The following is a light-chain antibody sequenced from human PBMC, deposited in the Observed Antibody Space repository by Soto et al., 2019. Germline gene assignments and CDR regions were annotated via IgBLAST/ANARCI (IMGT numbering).Light chain of an antibody. V-gene: IGKV3-15*01. Sequence: EIVMTQSPATLSLSPGERATLSCRASQSVSSNLAWYQQKPGQAPRLLIYDASTRATGLPARFSGSGSGTDFTLTISRLEPEDFAVFFCQQYGTSEIIFGQGTRLENK. CDR1: QSVSSN. CDR2: DAS. J-gene: IGKJ5*01. CDR3: QQYGTSEII.